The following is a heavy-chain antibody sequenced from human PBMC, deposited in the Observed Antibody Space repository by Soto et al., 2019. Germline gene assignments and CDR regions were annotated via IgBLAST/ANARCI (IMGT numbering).Heavy chain of an antibody. Sequence: SETLSLTCTVTGGSIGNYYWSWIRQPPGKGLEWIGYIHYSGSTWYNPSLKSRVTISVDKSRNQFSLKLSSVSAADTVVYFCAKNLYGYYVNPDIWGQGTMVTVSS. CDR3: AKNLYGYYVNPDI. CDR2: IHYSGST. V-gene: IGHV4-59*01. CDR1: GGSIGNYY. D-gene: IGHD3-3*01. J-gene: IGHJ3*02.